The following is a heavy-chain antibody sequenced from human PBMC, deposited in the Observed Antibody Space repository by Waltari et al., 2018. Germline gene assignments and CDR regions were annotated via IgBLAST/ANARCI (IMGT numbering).Heavy chain of an antibody. CDR2: IYYSGST. CDR1: GGSISSHY. CDR3: ARDPTYYYDSNPTPRAFDI. Sequence: QVQLQESGPGLVKPSETLSLTCTVSGGSISSHYWSWIRQPPGKGLEWIWYIYYSGSTNYNPYLKRLVTISVVTSKNQFSLKLCSVTAADTAVYYCARDPTYYYDSNPTPRAFDIWGPGTMVTVSS. V-gene: IGHV4-59*11. D-gene: IGHD3-22*01. J-gene: IGHJ3*02.